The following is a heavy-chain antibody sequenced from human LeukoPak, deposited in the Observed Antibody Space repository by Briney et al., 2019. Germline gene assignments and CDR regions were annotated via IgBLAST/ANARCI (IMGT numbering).Heavy chain of an antibody. Sequence: ASVKVSCKASGGTFSSYAISWVRQAPGQGREWMGRIIPIFGTANYAQKFQGRVTITTDESTSTAYMELSSLRSEDTAVYYCARDRYYYDSSGYPFDYWGQGTLVTVSS. J-gene: IGHJ4*02. CDR2: IIPIFGTA. V-gene: IGHV1-69*05. CDR3: ARDRYYYDSSGYPFDY. CDR1: GGTFSSYA. D-gene: IGHD3-22*01.